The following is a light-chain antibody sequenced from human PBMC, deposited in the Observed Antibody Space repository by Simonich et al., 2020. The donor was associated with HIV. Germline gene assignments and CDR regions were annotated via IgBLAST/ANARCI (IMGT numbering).Light chain of an antibody. CDR2: DAS. J-gene: IGKJ2*01. CDR3: QQYYSTPYT. CDR1: QSVGSS. V-gene: IGKV3-11*01. Sequence: EIVLTQSPATLSLSPGERATLSCRASQSVGSSLAWYQQKPGQAPRLLIYDASNRATGIPARFSGSGSGTDFTLTISSLQAEDVAVYYCQQYYSTPYTFGQGTKLEIK.